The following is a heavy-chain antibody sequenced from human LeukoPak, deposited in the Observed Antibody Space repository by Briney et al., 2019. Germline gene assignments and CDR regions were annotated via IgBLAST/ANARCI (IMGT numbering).Heavy chain of an antibody. V-gene: IGHV1-2*02. Sequence: ASVKVSCKASGYTFTGYYMHWVRQAPGQGLEWMGWINPNSGGTNYAQKFQGRVTMTRDTSISTAYMELSRLRSDDTAVYYCARGYCSSTSCYDYFDYWVQGTLVTVSS. CDR3: ARGYCSSTSCYDYFDY. D-gene: IGHD2-2*01. CDR1: GYTFTGYY. CDR2: INPNSGGT. J-gene: IGHJ4*02.